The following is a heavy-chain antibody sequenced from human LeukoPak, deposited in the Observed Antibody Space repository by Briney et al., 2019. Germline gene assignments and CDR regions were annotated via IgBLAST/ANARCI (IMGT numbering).Heavy chain of an antibody. J-gene: IGHJ5*02. D-gene: IGHD3-22*01. CDR2: IYYSGST. Sequence: PSQTLFLTCTVTGGGSISSGLHYWSWVRQHPEKGLEWIGYIYYSGSTYYNPSLKRRVTISVDTSENQFSLRLRSVTAADTAVYYCARASRDSSGRGRDNWFDPWGQGILVTVSS. CDR3: ARASRDSSGRGRDNWFDP. V-gene: IGHV4-31*03. CDR1: GGGSISSGLHY.